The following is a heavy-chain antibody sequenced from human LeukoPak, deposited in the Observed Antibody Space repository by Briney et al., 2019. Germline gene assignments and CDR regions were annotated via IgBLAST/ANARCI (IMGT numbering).Heavy chain of an antibody. CDR1: GGSISTNNW. CDR2: IYHSGSA. D-gene: IGHD4/OR15-4a*01. CDR3: ARDQGLLDAFDV. Sequence: SDTLSLTCAVSGGSISTNNWWSWLRQSPGKGLEWIAEIYHSGSANYNPSLNSRATISVDKSRNQISLKLTSVTSADTAVYYCARDQGLLDAFDVWGQGTMVTVSS. V-gene: IGHV4-4*02. J-gene: IGHJ3*01.